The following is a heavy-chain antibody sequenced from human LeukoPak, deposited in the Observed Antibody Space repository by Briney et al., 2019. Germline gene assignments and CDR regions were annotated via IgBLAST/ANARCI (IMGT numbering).Heavy chain of an antibody. CDR1: GFTFSSYD. D-gene: IGHD1-26*01. Sequence: GGSLRLSCAASGFTFSSYDMNWVRQAPGKGLEWVSSISSSSYIYYADSVKGRFTISRDNAKNSLYLQMNSLRAEDTAVYYCASLVGANTPKVFDYWGQGTLVTVSS. CDR2: ISSSSYI. CDR3: ASLVGANTPKVFDY. J-gene: IGHJ4*02. V-gene: IGHV3-21*01.